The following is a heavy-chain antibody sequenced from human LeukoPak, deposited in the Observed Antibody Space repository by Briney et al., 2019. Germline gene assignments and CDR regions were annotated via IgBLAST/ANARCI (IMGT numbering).Heavy chain of an antibody. V-gene: IGHV1-18*01. Sequence: ASVKVSCKASGYTFTCYGISWVRQAPGQGLEWMGWISAYNGNTNYAQKLQGRVTMTTDTSTSTAYMELRSLRSDDTAVYYCARDSLGYCSSTSCPQYYYYGMDVWGQGTTVTVSS. CDR1: GYTFTCYG. J-gene: IGHJ6*02. CDR3: ARDSLGYCSSTSCPQYYYYGMDV. D-gene: IGHD2-2*01. CDR2: ISAYNGNT.